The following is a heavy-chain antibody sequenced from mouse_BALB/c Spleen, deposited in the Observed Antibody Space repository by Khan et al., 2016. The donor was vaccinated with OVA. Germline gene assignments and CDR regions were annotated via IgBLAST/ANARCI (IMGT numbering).Heavy chain of an antibody. CDR1: GFSLTTYG. J-gene: IGHJ3*01. CDR2: IWSGGNT. Sequence: QVQLKQSGPGLVQPSQSLSITCTASGFSLTTYGVHWVRQSPGKGLEWLGVIWSGGNTDYNAPFISRLSISKDNSKSQVFFKMNSLQADDTAMYYCARNSYMYDFTYWGQGTLVTVSA. CDR3: ARNSYMYDFTY. D-gene: IGHD2-14*01. V-gene: IGHV2-2*01.